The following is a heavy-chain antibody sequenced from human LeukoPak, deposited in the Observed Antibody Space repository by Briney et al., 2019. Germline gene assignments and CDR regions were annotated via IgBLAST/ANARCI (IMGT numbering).Heavy chain of an antibody. CDR3: ARARSGWALRIDY. Sequence: GGSLRLSCAASGFTVSSNYMSWVRQAPGKGLEWVSVTYSGGSTYYADSVKGRFTISRDNSKNTLYLQMNSLRAEDTAVYYCARARSGWALRIDYWGQGTLVTVSS. CDR2: TYSGGST. J-gene: IGHJ4*02. CDR1: GFTVSSNY. V-gene: IGHV3-53*01. D-gene: IGHD6-19*01.